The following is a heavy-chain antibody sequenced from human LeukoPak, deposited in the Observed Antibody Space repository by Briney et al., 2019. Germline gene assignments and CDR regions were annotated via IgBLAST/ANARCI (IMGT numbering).Heavy chain of an antibody. J-gene: IGHJ4*02. Sequence: GASVKVSCKASGFTFSSSAMQWVRQARGQRLEWIGWIVVGSGKTNYAQKFQERVTFTRDMSTSTVYMELRSLRSEDTAVYYCAADDLEVGYWGQGTLVTVSS. CDR1: GFTFSSSA. D-gene: IGHD3-3*01. CDR3: AADDLEVGY. CDR2: IVVGSGKT. V-gene: IGHV1-58*02.